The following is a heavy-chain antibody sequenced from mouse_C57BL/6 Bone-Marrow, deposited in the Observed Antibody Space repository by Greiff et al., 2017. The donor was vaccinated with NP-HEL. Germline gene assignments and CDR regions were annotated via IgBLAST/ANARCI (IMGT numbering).Heavy chain of an antibody. J-gene: IGHJ2*01. CDR3: AGPPTVNSYYCDY. CDR1: GYTFTSYW. V-gene: IGHV1-64*01. Sequence: VQLQQPGAELVKPGASVKLSCKASGYTFTSYWMHWVKQRPGQGLEWIGMIHPNSGSTNYNEKFKSKATLTVDKSSSTAYMQLSSLTSEDSAVYYCAGPPTVNSYYCDYWGQGTTLTVSS. CDR2: IHPNSGST. D-gene: IGHD1-1*01.